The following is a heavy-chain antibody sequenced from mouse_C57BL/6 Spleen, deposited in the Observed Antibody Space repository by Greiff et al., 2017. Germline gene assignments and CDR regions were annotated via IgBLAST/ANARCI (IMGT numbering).Heavy chain of an antibody. J-gene: IGHJ2*01. CDR1: GFTFTDYY. Sequence: EVKVVESGGGLVQPGGSLSLSCAASGFTFTDYYMSWVRQPPGKALEWLGFIRNKANGYTTEYSASVKGRFTISRDNSQSILYLQMNALRAEDSATYYCARYKHYDGLDYWGQGTTLTVSS. D-gene: IGHD1-1*01. CDR2: IRNKANGYTT. V-gene: IGHV7-3*01. CDR3: ARYKHYDGLDY.